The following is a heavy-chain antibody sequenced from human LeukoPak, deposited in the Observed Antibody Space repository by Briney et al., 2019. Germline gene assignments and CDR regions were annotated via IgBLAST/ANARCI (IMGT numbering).Heavy chain of an antibody. CDR3: AKDFRDGYNHPSYYFDS. J-gene: IGHJ4*02. Sequence: HPGGSLRLSCAASGFMFSSYGMPWVRQAPGKGLEWVAVMSFDGSNEYYADSVQGRFTVARDNSKNTMYLQMNSLRPEDTAVYYCAKDFRDGYNHPSYYFDSWGQGTLVTVSS. CDR2: MSFDGSNE. V-gene: IGHV3-30*18. CDR1: GFMFSSYG. D-gene: IGHD5-24*01.